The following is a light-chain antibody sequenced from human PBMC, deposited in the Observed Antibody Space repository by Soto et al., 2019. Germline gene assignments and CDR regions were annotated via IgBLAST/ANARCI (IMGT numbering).Light chain of an antibody. J-gene: IGLJ1*01. V-gene: IGLV2-11*01. Sequence: QSVLTQPRSVSGSPGQSVTISCTGTSSDVGGYNFVSWYQHHPGKAPKLMIYNVIQRPSVVPDRFSASKSGNTASLTISGLQAEDEADYYCCSYAGSYTYFFGTGTKLTVL. CDR3: CSYAGSYTYF. CDR2: NVI. CDR1: SSDVGGYNF.